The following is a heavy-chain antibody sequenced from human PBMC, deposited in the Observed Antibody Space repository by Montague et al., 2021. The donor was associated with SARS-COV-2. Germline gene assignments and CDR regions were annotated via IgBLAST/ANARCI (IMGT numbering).Heavy chain of an antibody. CDR1: GGSFSGYS. CDR3: ARVQGITMIVVVIGAFDI. V-gene: IGHV4-31*11. Sequence: TLSLTCAAYGGSFSGYSWSWIRQHPGKGLEWIGYIYYSGSTYYNPSLKSRVTISVDTSKNQFSLKLSSVTAADTAVYYCARVQGITMIVVVIGAFDIWGQGTMVTVSS. D-gene: IGHD3-22*01. J-gene: IGHJ3*02. CDR2: IYYSGST.